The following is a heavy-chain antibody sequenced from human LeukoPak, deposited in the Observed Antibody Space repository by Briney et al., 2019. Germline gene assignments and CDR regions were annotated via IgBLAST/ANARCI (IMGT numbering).Heavy chain of an antibody. Sequence: PSQTLSLTCAVPGGSIRSGGYSWSWIRQPPGKGLEWIAYIYHSGSTYYNPSLKSRVTISVDRSKNQFSLKLSSVTAADTAVYYCARVYSMVFGPWGQGTLVTVSS. D-gene: IGHD3-10*01. CDR3: ARVYSMVFGP. V-gene: IGHV4-30-2*01. CDR1: GGSIRSGGYS. J-gene: IGHJ5*02. CDR2: IYHSGST.